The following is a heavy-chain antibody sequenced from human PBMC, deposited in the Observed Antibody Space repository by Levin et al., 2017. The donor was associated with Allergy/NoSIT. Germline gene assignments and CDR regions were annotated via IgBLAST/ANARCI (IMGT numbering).Heavy chain of an antibody. J-gene: IGHJ4*02. D-gene: IGHD6-13*01. V-gene: IGHV4-61*02. Sequence: SETLSLTCTVSGGSISSGSYYWSWIRQPAGKGLEWIGRIYISGSTNYNPSLKSRVTISEDTSKNQFSLKLTSVTAADTAMYYCATAPRLYSSSSRGFDHWGQGTLVTVSS. CDR1: GGSISSGSYY. CDR2: IYISGST. CDR3: ATAPRLYSSSSRGFDH.